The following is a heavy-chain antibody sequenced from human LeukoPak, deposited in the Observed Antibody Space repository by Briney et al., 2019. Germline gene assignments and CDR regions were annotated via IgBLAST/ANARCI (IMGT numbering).Heavy chain of an antibody. J-gene: IGHJ4*02. CDR2: ISFDGSDI. CDR1: EFSFKPYG. CDR3: ARDRDSYETSGSPFDY. Sequence: GGSLRLPCAASEFSFKPYGMHWVRQSPGRGLEWVAIISFDGSDIFYADSVEGRFNIPRDNSKNSLYLRMNSLRAEDTAVYYCARDRDSYETSGSPFDYWGQGTLVTVSS. V-gene: IGHV3-30*03. D-gene: IGHD3-22*01.